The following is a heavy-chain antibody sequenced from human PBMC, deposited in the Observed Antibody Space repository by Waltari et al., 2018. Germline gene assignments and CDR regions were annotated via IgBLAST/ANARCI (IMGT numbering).Heavy chain of an antibody. Sequence: EVQLVESGGDLVQPGGSLRLSCEASGFSLTSYSMNWVRRAPGKGLEWISYISGTGDTIFYSESLKGRFTVSRDIAKNSLYLQMNSLRAEDTGRYFCAREVVGSTDYLDFWGQGTVVTVSS. CDR2: ISGTGDTI. V-gene: IGHV3-48*01. J-gene: IGHJ4*02. D-gene: IGHD1-26*01. CDR1: GFSLTSYS. CDR3: AREVVGSTDYLDF.